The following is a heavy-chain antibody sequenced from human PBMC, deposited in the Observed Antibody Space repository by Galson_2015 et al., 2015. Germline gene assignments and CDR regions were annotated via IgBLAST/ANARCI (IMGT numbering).Heavy chain of an antibody. D-gene: IGHD3-3*01. CDR3: ARDLLEKHKIFDY. J-gene: IGHJ4*02. CDR2: ISYDGSNK. Sequence: SLRLSCAASGFTFSSYAMHWVRQAPGKGLEWVAVISYDGSNKYYADSVKGRFTISRDNSKNTLYLQMNSLRAEDTAVYYCARDLLEKHKIFDYWGQGTLVTVSS. CDR1: GFTFSSYA. V-gene: IGHV3-30-3*01.